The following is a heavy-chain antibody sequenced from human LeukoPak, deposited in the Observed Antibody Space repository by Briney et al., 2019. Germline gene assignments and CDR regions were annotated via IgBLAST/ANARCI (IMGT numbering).Heavy chain of an antibody. J-gene: IGHJ4*02. CDR2: ISDSSSYI. Sequence: PGGSLRLSCAASGFTFNNYNMNWVRQAPGKGLEWVSSISDSSSYIYYADSVRGRFTISRDNAKNSLYLQMNSLRAEDTAMYYCAKADLSGSYFHPHFLDYWGQGTLVTVSS. CDR1: GFTFNNYN. CDR3: AKADLSGSYFHPHFLDY. D-gene: IGHD1-26*01. V-gene: IGHV3-21*01.